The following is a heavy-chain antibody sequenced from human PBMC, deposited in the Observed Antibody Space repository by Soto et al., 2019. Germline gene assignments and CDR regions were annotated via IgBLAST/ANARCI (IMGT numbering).Heavy chain of an antibody. CDR1: GFTFSSYS. CDR3: ARSRLELRGRDH. J-gene: IGHJ4*02. CDR2: ISSSSSTI. D-gene: IGHD1-7*01. Sequence: EVQLVESGGGLVQPGGSLRLSCAASGFTFSSYSMNWVRQAPGKGLEWVSYISSSSSTIYYADSVKGRFTISRDNAKNSLYRQMNSLRDEDTAVYYCARSRLELRGRDHWGQGTLVTVSS. V-gene: IGHV3-48*02.